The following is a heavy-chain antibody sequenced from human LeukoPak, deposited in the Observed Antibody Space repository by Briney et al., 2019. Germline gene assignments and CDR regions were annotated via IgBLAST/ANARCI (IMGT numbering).Heavy chain of an antibody. CDR2: VGISSGNT. Sequence: GGSLRLSCAASGFTFIDYSLNWVRQAPGKGLEWISYVGISSGNTKYADSVKGRFTISGDSAKNSVFLQMNSLRVEDTAVYYCARGGHRQKEFWGQGTLVTVSS. CDR1: GFTFIDYS. D-gene: IGHD3-10*01. CDR3: ARGGHRQKEF. J-gene: IGHJ4*02. V-gene: IGHV3-48*04.